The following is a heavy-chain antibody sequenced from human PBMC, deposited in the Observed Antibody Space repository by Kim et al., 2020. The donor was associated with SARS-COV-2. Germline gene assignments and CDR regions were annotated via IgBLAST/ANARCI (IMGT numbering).Heavy chain of an antibody. J-gene: IGHJ4*02. V-gene: IGHV4-38-2*02. CDR3: ARLYDYVWGSYRYEYYFDY. CDR1: GYSISSGYY. Sequence: SETLSLTCTVSGYSISSGYYWGWIRQPPGKGLEWIGSIYHSGSTYYNPSLKSRVTISVDTSKNQFSLKLSSVTAADTAVYYCARLYDYVWGSYRYEYYFDYWGQGTLVTVSS. D-gene: IGHD3-16*02. CDR2: IYHSGST.